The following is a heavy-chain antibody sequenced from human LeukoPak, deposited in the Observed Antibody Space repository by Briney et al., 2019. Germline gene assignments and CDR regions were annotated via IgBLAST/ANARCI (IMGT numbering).Heavy chain of an antibody. CDR1: GGSISSYY. V-gene: IGHV4-59*08. J-gene: IGHJ6*02. Sequence: SETLSLTCTVSGGSISSYYWSWIRQPPGKGLEWIAYIYYSGSTNYNPSLKSRVTISVDTSKNQFSLKLSSVTAADTAVYYCATGYSSSWNYYYGMDVWGQGTTVTVSS. CDR2: IYYSGST. D-gene: IGHD6-13*01. CDR3: ATGYSSSWNYYYGMDV.